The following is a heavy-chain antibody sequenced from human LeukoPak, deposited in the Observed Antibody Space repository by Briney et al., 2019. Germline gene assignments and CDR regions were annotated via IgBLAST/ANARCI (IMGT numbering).Heavy chain of an antibody. J-gene: IGHJ4*02. V-gene: IGHV1-69*13. D-gene: IGHD6-13*01. CDR2: IIPIFGIA. CDR1: GGTFSSYA. Sequence: ASVKVSCKASGGTFSSYAISWVRQAPGQGLEWMGGIIPIFGIANYAQKFQGRVTITADESTSTAYMELSSLRSEDTAVYYCARDLIAAAGTNYWGQGTLVTVSS. CDR3: ARDLIAAAGTNY.